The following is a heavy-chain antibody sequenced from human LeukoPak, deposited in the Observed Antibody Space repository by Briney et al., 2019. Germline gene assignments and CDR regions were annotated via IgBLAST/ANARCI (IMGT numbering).Heavy chain of an antibody. CDR3: ATDAGTNWNDGRATPPRPALYYYYYMDV. CDR2: INPNSGGT. Sequence: ASVKVSCKASAYTFTDYYMHWVRQAPGQGLEWMGWINPNSGGTNYAQKFQGRVTMTEDTSTDTAYMELSSLRSEDTAVYYCATDAGTNWNDGRATPPRPALYYYYYMDVWGKGTTVTVSS. V-gene: IGHV1-2*02. J-gene: IGHJ6*03. D-gene: IGHD1-1*01. CDR1: AYTFTDYY.